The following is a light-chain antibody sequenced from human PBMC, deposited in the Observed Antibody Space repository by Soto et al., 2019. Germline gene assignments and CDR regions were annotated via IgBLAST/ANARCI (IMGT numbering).Light chain of an antibody. V-gene: IGLV2-14*01. CDR2: EVS. Sequence: QSVLTQPASVSGSPGQSITIFCSGTSSDVGGYNYVSWYQQHPGRAPKPMIYEVSDRPSGVSNRFSGSKSGNTASLTISGLQAEDEGDYSCISYTGSKTWVFGGGTKLTVL. J-gene: IGLJ3*02. CDR1: SSDVGGYNY. CDR3: ISYTGSKTWV.